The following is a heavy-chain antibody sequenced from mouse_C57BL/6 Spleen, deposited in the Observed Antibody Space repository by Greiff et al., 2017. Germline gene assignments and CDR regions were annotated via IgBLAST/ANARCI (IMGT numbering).Heavy chain of an antibody. CDR3: TRRGTGRDYYAMDY. CDR2: IDPETGGT. D-gene: IGHD4-1*01. Sequence: VQLQQSGAELVRPGASVTLSCKASGYTFTDYEMHWVKQTPVHGLEWIGAIDPETGGTAYNQKFKGKAILTADKSSSTAYMELRSLTSEDSAVYYGTRRGTGRDYYAMDYWGQGTSVTVSS. J-gene: IGHJ4*01. CDR1: GYTFTDYE. V-gene: IGHV1-15*01.